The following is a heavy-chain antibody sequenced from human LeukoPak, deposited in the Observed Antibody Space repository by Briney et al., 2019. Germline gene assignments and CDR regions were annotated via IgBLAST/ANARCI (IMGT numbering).Heavy chain of an antibody. V-gene: IGHV3-7*01. D-gene: IGHD3-22*01. CDR3: ARGPYYYDSSGYYFDY. Sequence: GGSLRLSCAASGFTFSSYWMSWVRQAPGKGLEWVANIKQDGSEKYYVDSVKGRFTISRGNAKNSLYLQMNSLRAEDTAVYYCARGPYYYDSSGYYFDYWGQGTLVTVPS. J-gene: IGHJ4*02. CDR1: GFTFSSYW. CDR2: IKQDGSEK.